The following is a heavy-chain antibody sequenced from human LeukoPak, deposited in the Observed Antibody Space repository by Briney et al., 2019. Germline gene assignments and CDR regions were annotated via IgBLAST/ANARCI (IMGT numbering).Heavy chain of an antibody. Sequence: GASVKVSCKASGYTFTSYYMHWVRQAPGQGLEWMGWINPNSGVTNYAQKFQGRVTMTRDTSISTAHMDLSSLRSDDTAVYYCASSSSLARDGYKNWGQGTLVTVSS. CDR2: INPNSGVT. CDR1: GYTFTSYY. J-gene: IGHJ4*02. D-gene: IGHD5-24*01. V-gene: IGHV1-2*02. CDR3: ASSSSLARDGYKN.